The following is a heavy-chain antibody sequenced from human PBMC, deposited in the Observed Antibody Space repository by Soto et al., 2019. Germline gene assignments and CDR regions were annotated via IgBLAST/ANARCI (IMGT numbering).Heavy chain of an antibody. CDR2: IYYSGTT. CDR3: ARIRGSGPSTAAALADS. V-gene: IGHV4-39*01. D-gene: IGHD6-13*01. Sequence: QLQLQESGPGLVKPSETLSLTCIVSGGSISSTSHYWAWIRQPPGKGLQWIGSIYYSGTTYYSPSLESRVTMSVDTSKNQFSLRLTSVIAADTAVYFCARIRGSGPSTAAALADSWGRGTLVTVSP. CDR1: GGSISSTSHY. J-gene: IGHJ4*02.